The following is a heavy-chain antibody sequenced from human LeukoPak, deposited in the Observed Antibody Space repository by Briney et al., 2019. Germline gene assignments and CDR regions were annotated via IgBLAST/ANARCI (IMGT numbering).Heavy chain of an antibody. CDR2: IYYSGST. D-gene: IGHD1-26*01. J-gene: IGHJ4*02. V-gene: IGHV4-59*01. Sequence: SETLSLTCAVSSDSFSGYYWSWIRQPPGKGLEWIGYIYYSGSTKYNPSLKSRVTISVDTSKNQFSLRLSPVTAADTAMYYCAREKYGGSNDYWGQGTLVTVSS. CDR3: AREKYGGSNDY. CDR1: SDSFSGYY.